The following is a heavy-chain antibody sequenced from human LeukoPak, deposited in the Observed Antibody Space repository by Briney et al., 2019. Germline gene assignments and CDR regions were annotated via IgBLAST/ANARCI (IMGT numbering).Heavy chain of an antibody. CDR3: ARGGATTELNWFDP. V-gene: IGHV1-2*02. J-gene: IGHJ5*02. Sequence: ASVKVSCKASGYIFTDYYMHWVRQAPGQGLEWMGWINPNSGGTNYAQKFQGRVTMTRDTSISTAYMELSRLRSDDTAVYYCARGGATTELNWFDPWGQGTLVTVSS. CDR1: GYIFTDYY. D-gene: IGHD1-26*01. CDR2: INPNSGGT.